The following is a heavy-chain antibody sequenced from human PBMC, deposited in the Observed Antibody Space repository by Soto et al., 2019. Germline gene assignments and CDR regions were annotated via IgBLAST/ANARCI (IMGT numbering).Heavy chain of an antibody. D-gene: IGHD6-13*01. V-gene: IGHV3-30*03. CDR3: ARDRSPYSSSWGDAFDI. CDR2: ISYDGSNK. J-gene: IGHJ3*02. CDR1: GFTFSSYG. Sequence: GGSLRLSCAASGFTFSSYGMHWVRQAPGKGLEWVAVISYDGSNKYYADSVKGRFTISRDNSKNTLYLQMNSLRAEDTAVYYCARDRSPYSSSWGDAFDIWGQGTMVTVSS.